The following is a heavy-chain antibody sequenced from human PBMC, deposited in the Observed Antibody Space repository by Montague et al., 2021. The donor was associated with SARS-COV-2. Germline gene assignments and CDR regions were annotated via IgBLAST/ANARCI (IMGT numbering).Heavy chain of an antibody. CDR1: GGSISSSGYY. Sequence: SETLSLTCTVSGGSISSSGYYWGWIRQPPGKGLEWIGSIYYSGSTYYNPSLKSRVTISVDTSKHQFSLKLSSVTAADTAVYYCARFPTSYYYDSKAAPATPDAFDIWGQGTMVTVSS. CDR2: IYYSGST. V-gene: IGHV4-39*01. J-gene: IGHJ3*02. CDR3: ARFPTSYYYDSKAAPATPDAFDI. D-gene: IGHD3-22*01.